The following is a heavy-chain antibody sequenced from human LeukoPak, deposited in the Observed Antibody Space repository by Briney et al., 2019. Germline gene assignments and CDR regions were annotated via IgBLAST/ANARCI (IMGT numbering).Heavy chain of an antibody. J-gene: IGHJ3*02. Sequence: GGSLRLSCAASGFTFSDYYMSWIRQAPGKGLEWVSYISSSGSTIYYADSVKGRFTISRDNAKNTLYLQMNSLRAEDTAVYYCARGESNLELDYDSRGPTRGVALDIWGQGTMVTVSS. CDR3: ARGESNLELDYDSRGPTRGVALDI. CDR1: GFTFSDYY. CDR2: ISSSGSTI. D-gene: IGHD3-22*01. V-gene: IGHV3-11*04.